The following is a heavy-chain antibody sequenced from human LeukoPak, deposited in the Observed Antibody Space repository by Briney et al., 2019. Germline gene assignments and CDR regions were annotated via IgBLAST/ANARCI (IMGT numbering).Heavy chain of an antibody. Sequence: GRPLRLSCAASGFTFSSYGMHWVRQAPGKGLEWVAVISYDGSNKYYADSVKGRFTISRDNSKNTLYLQMNSLRAEDTAVYYCAKVLGGEGLDYWGQGTLVTVSS. J-gene: IGHJ4*02. D-gene: IGHD3-16*01. CDR1: GFTFSSYG. CDR3: AKVLGGEGLDY. CDR2: ISYDGSNK. V-gene: IGHV3-30*18.